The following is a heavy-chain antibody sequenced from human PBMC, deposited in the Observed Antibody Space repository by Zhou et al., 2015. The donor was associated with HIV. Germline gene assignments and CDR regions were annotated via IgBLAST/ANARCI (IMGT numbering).Heavy chain of an antibody. J-gene: IGHJ4*02. D-gene: IGHD4-23*01. CDR1: GGTFSGSD. CDR3: TRGRWEVPDAY. CDR2: ITPMFDME. Sequence: LVQSGTEVRKPGSSVNVSCKASGGTFSGSDISWVRQAPGQGLEWMGSITPMFDMETYAEKFRARLTITVDKSTSAVYMELSSLTSEDTAIYYCTRGRWEVPDAYWGQGTLVTVS. V-gene: IGHV1-69*04.